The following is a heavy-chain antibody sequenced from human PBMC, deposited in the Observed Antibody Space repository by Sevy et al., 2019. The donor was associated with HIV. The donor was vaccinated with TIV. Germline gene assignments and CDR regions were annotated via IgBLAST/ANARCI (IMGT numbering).Heavy chain of an antibody. Sequence: GGSLRLSCAASGFTFSSYWMSWVRQAPGKGLEWVANIKQDGSEKYYVDSVKGRFTISRDNAKNSLYLQMNSLRAEDTAVYYWAMLRADIVVPFDPWGQGTLVTVSS. CDR3: AMLRADIVVPFDP. CDR1: GFTFSSYW. D-gene: IGHD2-15*01. CDR2: IKQDGSEK. J-gene: IGHJ5*02. V-gene: IGHV3-7*01.